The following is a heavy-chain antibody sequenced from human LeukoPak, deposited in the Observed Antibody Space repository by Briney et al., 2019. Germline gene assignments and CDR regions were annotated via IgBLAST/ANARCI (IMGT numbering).Heavy chain of an antibody. CDR2: IYSGGST. CDR1: EFSVGSNY. CDR3: VKDPRRKGLVGYSYGPIDY. Sequence: GGSLRLSCAASEFSVGSNYMTWVRQAPGKGLEWVSLIYSGGSTYYADSVKGRFTISRDNSKNTLYLQMNSLRAEDTAVYYCVKDPRRKGLVGYSYGPIDYWGQGTLVTVSS. J-gene: IGHJ4*02. D-gene: IGHD5-18*01. V-gene: IGHV3-66*01.